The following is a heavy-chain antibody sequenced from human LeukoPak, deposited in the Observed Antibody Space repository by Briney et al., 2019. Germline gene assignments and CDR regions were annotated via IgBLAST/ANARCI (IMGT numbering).Heavy chain of an antibody. V-gene: IGHV3-7*03. D-gene: IGHD6-19*01. Sequence: GGSLRLSCAASGFTSNNYYMGWVRQAPGKGLEWVANIRQDGGDRNYVDSVKGRLTISRDNVKNLMFLQMNSLRAEDTAVYYCAKDRRGAVAGDSLDYWGQGTLVTVSS. CDR3: AKDRRGAVAGDSLDY. J-gene: IGHJ4*02. CDR2: IRQDGGDR. CDR1: GFTSNNYY.